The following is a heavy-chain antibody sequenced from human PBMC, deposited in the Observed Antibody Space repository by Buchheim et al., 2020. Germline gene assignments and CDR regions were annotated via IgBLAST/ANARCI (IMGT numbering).Heavy chain of an antibody. V-gene: IGHV3-30*03. CDR2: ISYDGSSQ. J-gene: IGHJ4*02. CDR3: ARGGAGGDLTHNY. D-gene: IGHD2-21*02. CDR1: GFTFGHFG. Sequence: QVQLVESGGGVVQPGGSLRLSCAASGFTFGHFGTHWVRQAPGKGLEWVALISYDGSSQHYADSVKGRFTISRDNAKNSLYLQMNSLRAEDTAVYYCARGGAGGDLTHNYWGQGTL.